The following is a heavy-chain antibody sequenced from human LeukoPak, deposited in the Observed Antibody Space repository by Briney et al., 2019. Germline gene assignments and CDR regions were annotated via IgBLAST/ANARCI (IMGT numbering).Heavy chain of an antibody. CDR3: ATDPGRYYYDSSGYPPPFDY. D-gene: IGHD3-22*01. V-gene: IGHV1-24*01. CDR2: FDPEDGET. CDR1: GYTLTELS. J-gene: IGHJ4*02. Sequence: GASVKVSCKVSGYTLTELSMHWVRQAPGKGLEWMGGFDPEDGETIYAQKFQGRVTMTEDTSTDTAYMELSSLRPEGTAVYYCATDPGRYYYDSSGYPPPFDYWGQGTLVTVSS.